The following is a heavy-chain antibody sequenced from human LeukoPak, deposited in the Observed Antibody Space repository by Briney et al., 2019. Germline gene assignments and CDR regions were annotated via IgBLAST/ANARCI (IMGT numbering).Heavy chain of an antibody. CDR1: GGTFSSYA. J-gene: IGHJ4*02. D-gene: IGHD6-13*01. Sequence: ASVKVSCKASGGTFSSYAISWVRQAPGQGLEWMGRIIPIFGTANYAQKFQGRVTITTDESTSAAYMELSSLRSEDTAVYYCARVLAGSSWGFDYWGQGTLVTVSS. CDR2: IIPIFGTA. V-gene: IGHV1-69*05. CDR3: ARVLAGSSWGFDY.